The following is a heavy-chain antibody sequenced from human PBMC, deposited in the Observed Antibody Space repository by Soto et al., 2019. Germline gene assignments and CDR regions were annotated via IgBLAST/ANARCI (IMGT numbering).Heavy chain of an antibody. CDR2: IIPIFGTA. D-gene: IGHD6-25*01. Sequence: SVKVSCKASGGTFSSYAISWVRQAPGQGLEWMGGIIPIFGTANYAQKFQGRVTITADESTSTAYMELSSLRSEDTAVYYCARRERLRSGSTAKYYYYYYGMDVWGQGTTVTVSS. CDR1: GGTFSSYA. J-gene: IGHJ6*02. CDR3: ARRERLRSGSTAKYYYYYYGMDV. V-gene: IGHV1-69*13.